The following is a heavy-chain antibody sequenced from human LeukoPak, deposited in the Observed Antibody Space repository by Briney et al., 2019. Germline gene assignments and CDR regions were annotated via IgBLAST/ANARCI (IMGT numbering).Heavy chain of an antibody. J-gene: IGHJ4*02. D-gene: IGHD3-22*01. CDR1: GGTFSSYA. V-gene: IGHV1-69*04. CDR2: IIPILGIA. CDR3: ARNDDSSGYYFFDY. Sequence: GSSVKVSCKASGGTFSSYAISWVRQAPGQGLEWMGRIIPILGIANYAQKFQGRVTITADKSTSTAYMELSSLRSEDTAVYYCARNDDSSGYYFFDYWGQGTLVTVSS.